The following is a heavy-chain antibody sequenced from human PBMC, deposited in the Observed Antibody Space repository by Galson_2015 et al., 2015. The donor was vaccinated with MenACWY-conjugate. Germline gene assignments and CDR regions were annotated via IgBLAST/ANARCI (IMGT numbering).Heavy chain of an antibody. V-gene: IGHV3-30*18. CDR3: AKGPQQLWLPFDY. Sequence: SLRLSCAASGFSFNNYGMHWVRQAPGKGLEWVAVISDDGGNKYYADSVKGRFTISRDNSRNTLYLQMNSLRAEDTAVHYCAKGPQQLWLPFDYWGQGTLVTVSS. D-gene: IGHD5-18*01. CDR1: GFSFNNYG. J-gene: IGHJ4*02. CDR2: ISDDGGNK.